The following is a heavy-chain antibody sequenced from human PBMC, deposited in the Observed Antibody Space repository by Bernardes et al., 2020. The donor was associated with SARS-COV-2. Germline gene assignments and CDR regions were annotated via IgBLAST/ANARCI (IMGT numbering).Heavy chain of an antibody. Sequence: SGPTLVKPTQTFTLTCTFSGFSLSSDGGGVAWIRQPPGKALEWLALIYWDDDQRYSPSLRSRLTITKDTSKSQVVLTMTNMDPVDTATYYCTHSSSLYDDDVFCCSAFDYWGQGTLVTVSS. J-gene: IGHJ4*02. CDR2: IYWDDDQ. V-gene: IGHV2-5*02. D-gene: IGHD3-22*01. CDR1: GFSLSSDGGG. CDR3: THSSSLYDDDVFCCSAFDY.